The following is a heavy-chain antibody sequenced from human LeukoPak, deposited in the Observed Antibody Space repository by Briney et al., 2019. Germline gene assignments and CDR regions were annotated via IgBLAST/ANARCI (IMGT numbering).Heavy chain of an antibody. CDR3: ARHGSSWYGGRSNRKYYFDY. Sequence: KAGESLKISCKGSGYSFTSYWIGWVRQMPGKGLEWMGIIYPGDSDTRYSPSFQGQVTISAGKSISTAYLQWSSLKASDTAMYYCARHGSSWYGGRSNRKYYFDYWGQGTLVTVSS. D-gene: IGHD6-13*01. CDR1: GYSFTSYW. V-gene: IGHV5-51*01. CDR2: IYPGDSDT. J-gene: IGHJ4*02.